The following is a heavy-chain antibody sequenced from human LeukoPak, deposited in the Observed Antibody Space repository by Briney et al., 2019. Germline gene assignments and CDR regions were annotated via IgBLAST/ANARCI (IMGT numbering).Heavy chain of an antibody. Sequence: SETLSLTCTVSGFSISSSSYYWGWIRQPPGKGLEWIGSIYYSGSTYYNPSLKSLVTMSVDTSKNQFSLKLTSVTAADTALYFCARGMSAAYDYNWFDSWGQGTLVTVSS. J-gene: IGHJ5*01. CDR1: GFSISSSSYY. V-gene: IGHV4-39*07. CDR2: IYYSGST. D-gene: IGHD5-12*01. CDR3: ARGMSAAYDYNWFDS.